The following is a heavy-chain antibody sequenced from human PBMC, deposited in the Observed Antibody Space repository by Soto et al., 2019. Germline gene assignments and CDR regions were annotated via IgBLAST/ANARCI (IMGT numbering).Heavy chain of an antibody. CDR2: ISYDGSNK. V-gene: IGHV3-30*18. J-gene: IGHJ4*02. CDR3: AKPRQITSLLLYYFDY. Sequence: QVQLVESGGGVVQPGRSLRLSCAASGFTFSSYGMHWVRQAPGKGLEWVAVISYDGSNKYYADSVKGRFTISRDNSTNTLYLLMNSLRAEDTAVYYCAKPRQITSLLLYYFDYWGQGTLVTVSS. D-gene: IGHD2-15*01. CDR1: GFTFSSYG.